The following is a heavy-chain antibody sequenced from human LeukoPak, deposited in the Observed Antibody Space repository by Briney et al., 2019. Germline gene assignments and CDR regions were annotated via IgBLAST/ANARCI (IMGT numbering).Heavy chain of an antibody. J-gene: IGHJ4*02. Sequence: SETLSLTCTVSGGSISSYYWSWIRQPPGKGLEWIGYIYYSGSTNYNPSLKSRVTISVDTSKNQFSLKLSSVTAADTAVYYCARDSYYDYVWGSYRSGTLDYWGQGTLVTVSS. CDR1: GGSISSYY. CDR2: IYYSGST. CDR3: ARDSYYDYVWGSYRSGTLDY. V-gene: IGHV4-59*12. D-gene: IGHD3-16*02.